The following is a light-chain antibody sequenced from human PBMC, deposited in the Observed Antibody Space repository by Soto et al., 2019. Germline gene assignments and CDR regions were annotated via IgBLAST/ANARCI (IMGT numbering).Light chain of an antibody. CDR3: QQRSNWPPSWT. J-gene: IGKJ1*01. Sequence: EIVLTQSPATLSLSPGERATLSCRASQSVSSYLAWYQQKPGQAPRLLIYDASNRATGIPARFSGSGSGTDFTLTISSLEPEDFAVYYCQQRSNWPPSWTFGQGNKVEI. V-gene: IGKV3-11*01. CDR2: DAS. CDR1: QSVSSY.